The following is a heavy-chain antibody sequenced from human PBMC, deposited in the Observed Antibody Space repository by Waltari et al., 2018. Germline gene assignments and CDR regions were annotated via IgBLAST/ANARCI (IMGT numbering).Heavy chain of an antibody. Sequence: QLVESGGGFFQPGGPLRLPCVASGSACSIYWFHWVRQAPGRGLEWVSRISGDGTSISNADSVWGRFSISRDNYKNTVYLQIHSLRAEDTAVFYCARLMLSHPENGMDVWGQGTSVTVS. CDR1: GSACSIYW. D-gene: IGHD3-10*02. CDR3: ARLMLSHPENGMDV. J-gene: IGHJ6*02. CDR2: ISGDGTSI. V-gene: IGHV3-74*01.